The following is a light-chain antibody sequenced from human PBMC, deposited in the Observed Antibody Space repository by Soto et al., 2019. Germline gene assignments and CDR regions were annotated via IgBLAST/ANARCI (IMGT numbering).Light chain of an antibody. CDR1: SSDVGGYNY. Sequence: HSALTQPASVSGSPGQSITISCTGTSSDVGGYNYVSWYQQHPGNAPKLMIYDVTNRPSGVSDRFSGSKSGNTASLTISGLQAEDEADYYCSSYTTSSTPAVVFGGGTKLTVL. J-gene: IGLJ2*01. CDR3: SSYTTSSTPAVV. V-gene: IGLV2-14*01. CDR2: DVT.